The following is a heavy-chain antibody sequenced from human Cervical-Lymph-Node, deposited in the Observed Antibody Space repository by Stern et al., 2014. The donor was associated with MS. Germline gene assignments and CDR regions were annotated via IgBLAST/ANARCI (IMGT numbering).Heavy chain of an antibody. V-gene: IGHV1-58*01. D-gene: IGHD3-22*01. CDR3: AAEPMYYSDSVGAFDI. CDR1: GFTFTSSA. CDR2: IGVGSGNT. J-gene: IGHJ3*02. Sequence: QMQLVQSGPEVKKPGTSVKVSCKASGFTFTSSAVQWVRQARGQRLEWIGLIGVGSGNTNYAQKFQEIVTITRYMSTSTAYMELSSLRSEDTAVYYCAAEPMYYSDSVGAFDIWGQGTMVTVSS.